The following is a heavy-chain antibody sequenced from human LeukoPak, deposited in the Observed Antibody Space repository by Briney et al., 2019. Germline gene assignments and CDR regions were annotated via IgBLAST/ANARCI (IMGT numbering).Heavy chain of an antibody. Sequence: GESLKISWTGSGYSFTSYWIGWVRQRPGKGLDSMGIIDPGDADTRYSPSFQGQVTISADKSISTAYLQWSSLKASDTAMYYCARLDSHYDILTGYYPGYFDYWGQGTLVTVSS. V-gene: IGHV5-51*01. CDR1: GYSFTSYW. D-gene: IGHD3-9*01. CDR2: IDPGDADT. CDR3: ARLDSHYDILTGYYPGYFDY. J-gene: IGHJ4*02.